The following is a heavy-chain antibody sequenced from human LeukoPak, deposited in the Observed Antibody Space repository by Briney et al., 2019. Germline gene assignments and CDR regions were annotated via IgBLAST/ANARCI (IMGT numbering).Heavy chain of an antibody. CDR2: IYHSGST. V-gene: IGHV4-59*01. J-gene: IGHJ5*02. Sequence: SETLSLTCTVSGGSISSYYWSWIRQPPGKGLEWIGYIYHSGSTNYNPSLKSRVTISVDTSKNQFSLKLSSVTAADTAVYYCATYSQITAGGPLNWFDPWGQGTLVTVSS. CDR3: ATYSQITAGGPLNWFDP. D-gene: IGHD5-18*01. CDR1: GGSISSYY.